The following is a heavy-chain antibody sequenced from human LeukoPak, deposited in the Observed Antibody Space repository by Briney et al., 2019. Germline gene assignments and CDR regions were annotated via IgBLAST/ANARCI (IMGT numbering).Heavy chain of an antibody. CDR1: GYTFTSYY. Sequence: ASVKVSCKASGYTFTSYYMHWVRQAPGQGLEWMGIINPSGGSTSYAQKFQGRVTMTRDTSTSRVYMELSSLRSEDTAVYYCARNTLDTAMGAAVDYWGQGTLVTVSS. J-gene: IGHJ4*02. CDR3: ARNTLDTAMGAAVDY. D-gene: IGHD5-18*01. V-gene: IGHV1-46*03. CDR2: INPSGGST.